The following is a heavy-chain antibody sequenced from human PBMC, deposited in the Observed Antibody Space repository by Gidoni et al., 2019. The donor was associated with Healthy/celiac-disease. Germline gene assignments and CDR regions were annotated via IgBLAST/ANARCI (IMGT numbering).Heavy chain of an antibody. V-gene: IGHV4-4*07. CDR2: VYTSGST. J-gene: IGHJ5*02. CDR3: ARVGRAPIGWFDP. D-gene: IGHD1-26*01. Sequence: VQLQESGPGLVKPSETRSLTCTVPEGSISSYYWSWIRQPAGKGLEWIGRVYTSGSTNYNPSLKSRVTMSVDTSKNQFSLKLSSVTAADTAVYYCARVGRAPIGWFDPWGQGTLVTVSS. CDR1: EGSISSYY.